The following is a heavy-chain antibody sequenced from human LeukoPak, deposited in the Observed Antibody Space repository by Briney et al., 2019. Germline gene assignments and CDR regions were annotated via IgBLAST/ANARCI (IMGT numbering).Heavy chain of an antibody. CDR2: IIPIFGTA. J-gene: IGHJ4*02. V-gene: IGHV1-69*05. CDR1: GGTFSSHV. D-gene: IGHD2-2*01. Sequence: ASVKVSCKTSGGTFSSHVISWVRQAPGQGLEWMGGIIPIFGTANYAQKFQGRVTITTDKFTNKVYMELSSLRSDDTAIYFCARVNGYCSSISCFLDYWGQGTLVTVSS. CDR3: ARVNGYCSSISCFLDY.